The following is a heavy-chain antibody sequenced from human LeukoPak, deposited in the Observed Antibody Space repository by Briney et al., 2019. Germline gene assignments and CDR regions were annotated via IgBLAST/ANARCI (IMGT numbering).Heavy chain of an antibody. CDR2: ISSSGSTI. Sequence: PGGSLRLSCAASGFTFSDYYMSWLRQAPGKGLEWVSYISSSGSTIYYADPVKGRFTISRDNAKNSLYLQMNSLRAEDTAVYYCARANSATIAGVDPWGQGTLVTVSS. V-gene: IGHV3-11*01. CDR3: ARANSATIAGVDP. J-gene: IGHJ5*02. D-gene: IGHD1-26*01. CDR1: GFTFSDYY.